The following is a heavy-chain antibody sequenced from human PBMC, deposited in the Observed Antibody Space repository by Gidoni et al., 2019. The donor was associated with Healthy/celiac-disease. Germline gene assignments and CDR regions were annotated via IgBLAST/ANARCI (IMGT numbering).Heavy chain of an antibody. J-gene: IGHJ2*01. CDR1: GFTFSDYY. Sequence: QVQLVESGGGLVKPGGSLRLSCAASGFTFSDYYMSWIRQAPGKGLEWVSYISSSGSTIDYADSVKGRFTSSRDNAKNSLYLQMNSLRAEDTAVYYCARESTVTTNWYFDLWGRGTLVTVSS. D-gene: IGHD4-17*01. CDR2: ISSSGSTI. CDR3: ARESTVTTNWYFDL. V-gene: IGHV3-11*01.